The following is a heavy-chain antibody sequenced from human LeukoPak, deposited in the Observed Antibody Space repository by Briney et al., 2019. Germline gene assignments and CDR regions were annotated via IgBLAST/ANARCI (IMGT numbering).Heavy chain of an antibody. Sequence: SETLSLTCTVSGGSISSYYWSWIRQPLGKGLEWIGYIYYSGSSNYNPSLKSRVTISVDTSKNQFSLKLSSVTAADTAVYYCARVSKSSSSWYEWFDPWGQGTLVTVSS. CDR2: IYYSGSS. CDR1: GGSISSYY. J-gene: IGHJ5*02. D-gene: IGHD6-13*01. CDR3: ARVSKSSSSWYEWFDP. V-gene: IGHV4-59*01.